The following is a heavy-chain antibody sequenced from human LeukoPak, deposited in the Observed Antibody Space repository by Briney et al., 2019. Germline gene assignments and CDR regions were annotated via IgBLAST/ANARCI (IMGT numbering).Heavy chain of an antibody. CDR3: AKDQYSYGYNPGAFDI. CDR1: GFTFSSYA. J-gene: IGHJ3*02. D-gene: IGHD5-18*01. Sequence: EGSLRLSCAASGFTFSSYAMSWVRQAPGKGLEWVSAISGSGGSTYYADSAKGRFTISRDNSKNTLYLQMNSLRAEDTAVYYCAKDQYSYGYNPGAFDIWARGQWSPSLQ. CDR2: ISGSGGST. V-gene: IGHV3-23*01.